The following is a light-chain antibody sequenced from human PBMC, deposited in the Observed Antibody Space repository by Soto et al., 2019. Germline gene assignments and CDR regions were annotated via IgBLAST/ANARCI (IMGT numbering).Light chain of an antibody. Sequence: QSVLTQPASVSGSPGQSITISCTGTSSDVGNYNYVPWYQQHPGKAPKLMIYEVSNRSSGVSNRFSGTKSGNTASLTISGLQGEDEADYYCSSYTTTTSYVFGTGTKLTVL. CDR1: SSDVGNYNY. J-gene: IGLJ1*01. CDR3: SSYTTTTSYV. V-gene: IGLV2-14*01. CDR2: EVS.